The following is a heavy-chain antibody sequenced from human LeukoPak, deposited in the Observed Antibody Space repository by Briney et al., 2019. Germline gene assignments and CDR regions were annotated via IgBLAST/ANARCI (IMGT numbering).Heavy chain of an antibody. CDR2: IYYSGST. D-gene: IGHD6-19*01. CDR3: ARFIAVADPTLNELFDY. Sequence: SETLSLTCTVSGGSISSSSYYWGWIRQPPGNGLEWIGSIYYSGSTYYNPSLKSRVTISVDTSKNQFSLKLSSVTAADTAVYYCARFIAVADPTLNELFDYWGQGTLVTVSS. J-gene: IGHJ4*02. CDR1: GGSISSSSYY. V-gene: IGHV4-39*01.